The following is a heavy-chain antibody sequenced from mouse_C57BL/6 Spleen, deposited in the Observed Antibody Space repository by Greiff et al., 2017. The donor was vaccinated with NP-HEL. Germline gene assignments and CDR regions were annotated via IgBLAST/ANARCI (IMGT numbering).Heavy chain of an antibody. CDR2: IDPENGDT. CDR3: TADYYGSKFAY. D-gene: IGHD1-1*01. J-gene: IGHJ3*01. CDR1: GFTIKDDY. Sequence: EVQLQQSGAELVRPGASVKLSCTASGFTIKDDYMHWVKQRPEQGLEWIGWIDPENGDTEYASKFQGKATITADTSSNTAYLQLSSLTSEDTAVYYCTADYYGSKFAYWGQGTLVTVSA. V-gene: IGHV14-4*01.